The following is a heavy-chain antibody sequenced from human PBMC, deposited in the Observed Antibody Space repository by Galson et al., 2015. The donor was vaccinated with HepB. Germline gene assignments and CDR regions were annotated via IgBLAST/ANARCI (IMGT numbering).Heavy chain of an antibody. CDR1: GGTFTNYA. CDR3: TRDPYRLGVSYDAFEM. D-gene: IGHD3-10*01. J-gene: IGHJ3*02. Sequence: SVKVSCKASGGTFTNYAISWVRQAPGQGPEWMGLTIPMVHSTIYAQKFQDRLTITADESTATAYMELSSLTSQDTAMYYCTRDPYRLGVSYDAFEMWGQGTMVVVSS. V-gene: IGHV1-69*13. CDR2: TIPMVHST.